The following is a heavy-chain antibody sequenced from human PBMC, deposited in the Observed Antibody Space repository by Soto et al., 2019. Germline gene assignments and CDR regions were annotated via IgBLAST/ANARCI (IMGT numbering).Heavy chain of an antibody. J-gene: IGHJ4*02. D-gene: IGHD2-21*02. V-gene: IGHV3-23*01. CDR3: AKVPLIVVATAIDFDY. Sequence: EVQLLESGGGLVQPGGSLRLSCAASGFTFSSYAMSWVRQAPGKGLEWVSAISGSGGSTYYADSVKGRFTISRDNSKNTLYLQMNSLRAEDTDVYYCAKVPLIVVATAIDFDYWGQGTLVTVSS. CDR1: GFTFSSYA. CDR2: ISGSGGST.